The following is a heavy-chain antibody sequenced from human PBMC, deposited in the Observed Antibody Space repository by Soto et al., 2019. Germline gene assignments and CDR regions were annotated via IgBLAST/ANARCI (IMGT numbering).Heavy chain of an antibody. Sequence: GGSLRLSCAASGFTFSSYAMHWVRQAPGKGLEWVAVISYDGSNKYYADSVKGRFTISRDNSKNTLYLQMNSLRAEDTAVYYCAGDLYYDSSGYYYSIDYWGQGTLVTVSS. V-gene: IGHV3-30-3*01. CDR3: AGDLYYDSSGYYYSIDY. D-gene: IGHD3-22*01. J-gene: IGHJ4*02. CDR2: ISYDGSNK. CDR1: GFTFSSYA.